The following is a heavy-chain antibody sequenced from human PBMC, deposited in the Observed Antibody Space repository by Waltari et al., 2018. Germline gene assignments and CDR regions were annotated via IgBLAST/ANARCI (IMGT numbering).Heavy chain of an antibody. D-gene: IGHD3-10*01. V-gene: IGHV3-48*04. CDR2: ISSSSSTI. Sequence: EVQLVESGGGLVQPGGSLRLSCAASGFTFSSYSMNWVRRAPGMGLEWVSYISSSSSTIYYADSVKGRFTISRDNAKNSLYLQMNSLRAEDTAVYYCARDAVAGILWFRESPVCYMDVWGKGTTVTVSS. CDR1: GFTFSSYS. CDR3: ARDAVAGILWFRESPVCYMDV. J-gene: IGHJ6*03.